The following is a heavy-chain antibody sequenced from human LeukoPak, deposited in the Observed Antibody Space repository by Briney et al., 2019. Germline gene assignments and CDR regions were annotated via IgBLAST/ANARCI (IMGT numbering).Heavy chain of an antibody. CDR2: IYYSGST. D-gene: IGHD5-12*01. CDR1: GGSISSYY. V-gene: IGHV4-59*01. Sequence: SETLSLTCTVSGGSISSYYWSWIRQPPGKGLEWIGYIYYSGSTNYNPSLKSRVTISLDTSKNQFSLKLRSVTAADTAVYYCAGAIRCEAEPFDYWGQGTPVTVSS. CDR3: AGAIRCEAEPFDY. J-gene: IGHJ4*02.